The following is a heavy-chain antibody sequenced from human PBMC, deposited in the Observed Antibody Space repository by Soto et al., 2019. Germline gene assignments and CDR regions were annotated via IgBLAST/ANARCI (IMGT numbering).Heavy chain of an antibody. Sequence: QVQLVESGGGVVQPGRSLRLSCAASGFTFNRYGMHWVRQAPGKGLEWVAVIWYDGSSEYYADSVKGRFTITRDNSKNTLFLQMNGLRAEDTAVYYCASGVDYFDYWGQGTLVTVSS. CDR2: IWYDGSSE. D-gene: IGHD3-16*01. CDR3: ASGVDYFDY. J-gene: IGHJ4*02. CDR1: GFTFNRYG. V-gene: IGHV3-33*01.